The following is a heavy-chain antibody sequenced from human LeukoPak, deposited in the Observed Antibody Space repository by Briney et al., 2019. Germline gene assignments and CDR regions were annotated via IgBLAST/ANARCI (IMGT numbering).Heavy chain of an antibody. CDR3: ARDKGNIAAPFDY. V-gene: IGHV1-2*02. Sequence: GASVKVSCKASGYTFTGYYMHWVRQAPGQGLEWMGWINPNSGGTNYAQKFQGRVTMTRDTSISTAYMELSRLRSDDTAVYYCARDKGNIAAPFDYWGQGTLVTVSS. D-gene: IGHD6-6*01. CDR2: INPNSGGT. J-gene: IGHJ4*02. CDR1: GYTFTGYY.